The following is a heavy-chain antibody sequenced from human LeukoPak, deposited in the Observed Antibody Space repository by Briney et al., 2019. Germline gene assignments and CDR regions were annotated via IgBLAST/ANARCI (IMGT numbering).Heavy chain of an antibody. CDR2: MNLNSGNT. CDR3: ARGRGFCSSTSCYNWSDP. CDR1: GYTFTSYD. Sequence: ASVKVSCKASGYTFTSYDINWVRQATGQGLEWMGWMNLNSGNTGYAQKFQGRVTMTRNTSISTAYMELSSLRSEDTAVYYCARGRGFCSSTSCYNWSDPWGQGTLVTVSS. J-gene: IGHJ5*02. V-gene: IGHV1-8*01. D-gene: IGHD2-2*01.